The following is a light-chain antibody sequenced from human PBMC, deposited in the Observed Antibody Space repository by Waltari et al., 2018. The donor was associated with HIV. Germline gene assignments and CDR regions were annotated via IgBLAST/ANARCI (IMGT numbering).Light chain of an antibody. V-gene: IGLV2-8*01. Sequence: QSALTQPPSASGSLGQSVTISCTGSSSDIGAYDFVSWFQPPPHSAPNLLLYEVTRRPSAVSERFSGSRSGNTAFLTGAGLQPDDEATYFCSSYGDSLRVLFGGGTNVTVL. J-gene: IGLJ3*02. CDR3: SSYGDSLRVL. CDR2: EVT. CDR1: SSDIGAYDF.